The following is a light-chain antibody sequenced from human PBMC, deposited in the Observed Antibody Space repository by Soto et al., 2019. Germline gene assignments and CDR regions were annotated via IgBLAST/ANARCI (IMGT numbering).Light chain of an antibody. CDR1: SSNIGGNT. CDR2: TNN. CDR3: AAWDDSLNGHV. J-gene: IGLJ1*01. Sequence: QSVLTQPPSASGTPGQRVTISCSGSSSNIGGNTVSWYQQFPGTAPKLLIYTNNQRPSGVPDRFSGSKSDTSASLAIRALQSEDEAHYYCAAWDDSLNGHVFGTGTKLTVL. V-gene: IGLV1-44*01.